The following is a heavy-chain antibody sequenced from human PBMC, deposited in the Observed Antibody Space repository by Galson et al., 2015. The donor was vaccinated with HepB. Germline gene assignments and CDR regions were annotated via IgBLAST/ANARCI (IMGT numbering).Heavy chain of an antibody. Sequence: SLRLSCAASGFTFSSYGMHWVRQAPGKGLEWVAVIWYDGSNKYYADSVKGRFTISRDNSKNTLYLQMNSLRAEDTAVYYCARDIDWNGPNYFDYWGQGTLVTVSS. D-gene: IGHD1-1*01. CDR2: IWYDGSNK. CDR3: ARDIDWNGPNYFDY. V-gene: IGHV3-33*01. CDR1: GFTFSSYG. J-gene: IGHJ4*02.